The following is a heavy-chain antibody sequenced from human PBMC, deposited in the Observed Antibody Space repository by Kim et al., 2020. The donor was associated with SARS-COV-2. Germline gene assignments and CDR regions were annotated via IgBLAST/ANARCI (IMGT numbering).Heavy chain of an antibody. D-gene: IGHD2-2*02. CDR2: INPSDGNT. CDR3: ARDSASGRGPYSWGLYSAFDI. Sequence: ASVKVSCKASGYSFSSHYMHWVRQVPGQGLEWMGIINPSDGNTIYTEKFQGRVSMTTDTSTRTVYLELPRLTTEDTAVYYCARDSASGRGPYSWGLYSAFDIWGQGTMVTVSS. V-gene: IGHV1-46*01. J-gene: IGHJ3*02. CDR1: GYSFSSHY.